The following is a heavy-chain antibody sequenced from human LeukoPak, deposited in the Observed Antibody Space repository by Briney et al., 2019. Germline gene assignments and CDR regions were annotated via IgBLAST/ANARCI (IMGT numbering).Heavy chain of an antibody. CDR2: MYYSGST. J-gene: IGHJ4*02. D-gene: IGHD1-26*01. CDR1: GGSISSSSYY. Sequence: SETLSLTCTVSGGSISSSSYYWGWIRQPPGKGLEWIGSMYYSGSTYYNPSLKRRVTISADTSKNQFSLKLSSVTAADTAVYYCASGVYSGSYNFDYWGQGTLVTVSS. CDR3: ASGVYSGSYNFDY. V-gene: IGHV4-39*01.